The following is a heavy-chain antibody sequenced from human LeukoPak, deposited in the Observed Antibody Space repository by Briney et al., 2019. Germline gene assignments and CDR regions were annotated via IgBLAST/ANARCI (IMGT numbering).Heavy chain of an antibody. CDR1: GFTFSNYW. Sequence: GGSLRLSCAASGFTFSNYWMHWVRQAPGEGLVWVSRIKTDGSSTSYADSVMGRFTISRDNAKNTLYLQMNSLRAEDTAVYYCARDCNSRSWADVWGQGTTVTVSS. CDR2: IKTDGSST. CDR3: ARDCNSRSWADV. D-gene: IGHD2/OR15-2a*01. V-gene: IGHV3-74*01. J-gene: IGHJ6*02.